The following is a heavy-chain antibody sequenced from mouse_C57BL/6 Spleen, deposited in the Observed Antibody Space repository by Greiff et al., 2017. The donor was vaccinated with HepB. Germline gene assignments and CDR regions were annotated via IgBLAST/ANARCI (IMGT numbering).Heavy chain of an antibody. CDR3: ARGEDDSNYFDY. J-gene: IGHJ2*01. CDR1: GYTFTDYY. D-gene: IGHD2-4*01. V-gene: IGHV1-26*01. CDR2: INPNNGGT. Sequence: VQLQQSGPELVKPGAPVKISCKASGYTFTDYYMNWVKQSHGKSLEWIGDINPNNGGTSYNQKFKGKATLTVDKSSSTAYMELRSLTSEDSAVYYCARGEDDSNYFDYWGQGTTLTVSS.